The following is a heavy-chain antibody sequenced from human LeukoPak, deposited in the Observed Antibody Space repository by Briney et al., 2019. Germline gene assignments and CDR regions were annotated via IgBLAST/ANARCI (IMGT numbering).Heavy chain of an antibody. D-gene: IGHD3-22*01. CDR2: INHTGST. Sequence: PSETLSLTCAVYGESFTTFYWGWIRQTPGKGLEWIGEINHTGSTNYNPSLKSRVTISVDKSKNQISLKLSSVTAADTAVYYCARDAYDSSGYSFDYWGQGTLVTVSS. V-gene: IGHV4-34*01. CDR1: GESFTTFY. CDR3: ARDAYDSSGYSFDY. J-gene: IGHJ4*02.